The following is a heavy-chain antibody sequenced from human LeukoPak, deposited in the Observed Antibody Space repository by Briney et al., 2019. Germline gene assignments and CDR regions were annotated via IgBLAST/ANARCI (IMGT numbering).Heavy chain of an antibody. Sequence: GGSLRLSCAASGFTFSSYWMHWVRQAPGKGLVWVSHIKTDGSSTNYAESVKGRFTISRDNAKNTVYLQMNSLRAEDTAVYYCARGRRWLQRHYYYYYMDVWGKGTTVTVSS. D-gene: IGHD5-24*01. CDR2: IKTDGSST. J-gene: IGHJ6*03. V-gene: IGHV3-74*01. CDR1: GFTFSSYW. CDR3: ARGRRWLQRHYYYYYMDV.